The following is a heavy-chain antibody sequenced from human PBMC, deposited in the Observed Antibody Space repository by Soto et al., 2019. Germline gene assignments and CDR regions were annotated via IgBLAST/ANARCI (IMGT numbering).Heavy chain of an antibody. V-gene: IGHV1-46*01. D-gene: IGHD1-26*01. CDR1: GYTFTSYY. J-gene: IGHJ6*02. CDR3: ARDPYSGSYYYGMDV. Sequence: QVQLVQSGAEVKKPGASVKVSCKASGYTFTSYYIHWVRQAPGQGLGWMGIINPSGGSTSYAQKFQGRVTITRDTSTNTDYMELSGLRSEDTAVYYCARDPYSGSYYYGMDVWGQGTTVTVSS. CDR2: INPSGGST.